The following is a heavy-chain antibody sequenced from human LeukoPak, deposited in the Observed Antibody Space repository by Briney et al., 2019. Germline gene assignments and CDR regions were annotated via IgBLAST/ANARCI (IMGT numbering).Heavy chain of an antibody. V-gene: IGHV3-11*01. D-gene: IGHD3-22*01. J-gene: IGHJ4*02. Sequence: KSGGSLRLSCAASGFTFSDYYMTWIRQAPGKGLEWVSYIGSGGSIINYADSVKGRFTISRDNAKNSLYLQMNTLRAEDTAVYYCARVRSSGSPLDYWGQGTLVTVSS. CDR1: GFTFSDYY. CDR3: ARVRSSGSPLDY. CDR2: IGSGGSII.